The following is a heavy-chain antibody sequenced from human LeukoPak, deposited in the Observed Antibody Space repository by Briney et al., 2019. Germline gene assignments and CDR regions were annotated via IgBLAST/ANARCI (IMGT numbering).Heavy chain of an antibody. D-gene: IGHD3-22*01. J-gene: IGHJ4*02. CDR2: ISSSSSYI. CDR1: GFTFSSYA. V-gene: IGHV3-21*01. CDR3: ARLHYYGSSGYYGLEDWVRDY. Sequence: PGGSLRLSCAASGFTFSSYAMSWVRQAPGKGLEWVSSISSSSSYIYYADSVKGRFTISRDNAKNSLYLQMNSLRAEDTAVYYCARLHYYGSSGYYGLEDWVRDYWGQGALVTVSS.